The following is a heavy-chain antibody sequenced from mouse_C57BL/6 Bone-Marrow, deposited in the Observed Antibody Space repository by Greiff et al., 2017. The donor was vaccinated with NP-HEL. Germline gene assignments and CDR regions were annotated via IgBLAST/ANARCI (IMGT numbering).Heavy chain of an antibody. Sequence: EVKLMESGGGLVQPGGSMKLSCVASGFTFSNYWMNWVRQSPEKGLEWVAQIRLKSDNYATHYAESVKGRFTISRDDSKSSVYLQMNYLRAEDTGIYYCTVRRWLLPYAMDYWGQGTSVTVSS. CDR1: GFTFSNYW. J-gene: IGHJ4*01. V-gene: IGHV6-3*01. CDR2: IRLKSDNYAT. D-gene: IGHD2-3*01. CDR3: TVRRWLLPYAMDY.